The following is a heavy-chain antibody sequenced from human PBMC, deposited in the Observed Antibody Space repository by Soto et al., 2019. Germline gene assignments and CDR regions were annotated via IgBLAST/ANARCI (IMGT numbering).Heavy chain of an antibody. Sequence: QVTLKESGPVLVKPTETLTLTCTVSGFSLSNARMGVSWIRQPPGKALEWLAHIFSNDEKSYSTSLKSRLTISKDTSKSQVVLTMTNMDPVDTATYYCARIQRYYDSSGLDYWGQGTLVTVSS. CDR1: GFSLSNARMG. V-gene: IGHV2-26*01. D-gene: IGHD3-22*01. CDR2: IFSNDEK. J-gene: IGHJ4*02. CDR3: ARIQRYYDSSGLDY.